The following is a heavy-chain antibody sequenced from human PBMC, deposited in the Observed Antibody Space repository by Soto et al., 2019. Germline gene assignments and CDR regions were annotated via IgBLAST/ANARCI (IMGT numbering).Heavy chain of an antibody. CDR3: AGAVPAAMMGRNYYYGMDV. CDR2: IIPIFGTA. V-gene: IGHV1-69*12. CDR1: GGTFSSYA. Sequence: QVQLVQSGAEVKKPGSSVKVSCKASGGTFSSYAISWVRQAPGQGLEWMGGIIPIFGTANYAQKFQGRVTITADESTSTAYKELSSLRSEDTAVYYCAGAVPAAMMGRNYYYGMDVWGQGTTVTVSS. D-gene: IGHD2-2*01. J-gene: IGHJ6*02.